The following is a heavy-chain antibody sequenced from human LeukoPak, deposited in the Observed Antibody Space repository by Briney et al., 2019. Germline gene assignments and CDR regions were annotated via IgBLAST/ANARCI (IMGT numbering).Heavy chain of an antibody. CDR2: INHSGST. D-gene: IGHD2-2*01. CDR3: ARAYPPMDV. Sequence: SETLSLTCAVYGGSFSGYYWSWIRQPPGKGLEWIGEINHSGSTNYNPSLKSRVTISVDTSKNQFSLKLSSVTAADTAVYYCARAYPPMDVWGQGTTVIVSS. CDR1: GGSFSGYY. J-gene: IGHJ6*02. V-gene: IGHV4-34*01.